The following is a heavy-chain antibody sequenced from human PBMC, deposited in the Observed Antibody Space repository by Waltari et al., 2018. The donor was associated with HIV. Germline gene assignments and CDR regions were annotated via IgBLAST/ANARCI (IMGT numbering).Heavy chain of an antibody. Sequence: QVQLQQWGTGLLKPSGTLSLTCSVSRSSFNDLSLTLIRQVPVMGLQWVGEINASRTAVYTKSLQGRLTISRDPSKNQFSLNLKSVTAADTGVYFCARTTLQWSLTNSDFWTGHPDHYSTLDAWGQGTTVFVSS. CDR3: ARTTLQWSLTNSDFWTGHPDHYSTLDA. D-gene: IGHD3-3*01. CDR1: RSSFNDLS. V-gene: IGHV4-34*02. J-gene: IGHJ6*02. CDR2: INASRTA.